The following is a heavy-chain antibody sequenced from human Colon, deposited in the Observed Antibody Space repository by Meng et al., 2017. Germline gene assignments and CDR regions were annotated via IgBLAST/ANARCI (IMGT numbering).Heavy chain of an antibody. CDR1: GSSILILPW. J-gene: IGHJ4*02. CDR3: ARVIYASGNMAHMDY. CDR2: LYHSGST. Sequence: RRRQCVPRLGRPSGTLSLQCPLSGSSILILPWARWFLHPPVRALSWIRALYHSGSTNYNPSLKNRVSMTVDKSNNEFSLTLSSVTAADTAFYYCARVIYASGNMAHMDYWGQGTLVTVSS. V-gene: IGHV4-4*02. D-gene: IGHD3-10*01.